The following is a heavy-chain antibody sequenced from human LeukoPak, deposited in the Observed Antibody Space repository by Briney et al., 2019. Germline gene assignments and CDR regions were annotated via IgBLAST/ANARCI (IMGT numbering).Heavy chain of an antibody. Sequence: PGGFLRLSCAASGFTLNTNDMSWVRQAPGKGLEWVSLMYPGGSVYYTDSVKGRFTVSRDISKNMMFLQMNTLRPDDTAFYYCLRQGVSDNCRWGHGTLVTVSS. J-gene: IGHJ4*01. CDR1: GFTLNTND. D-gene: IGHD1-20*01. CDR3: LRQGVSDNCR. CDR2: MYPGGSV. V-gene: IGHV3-53*05.